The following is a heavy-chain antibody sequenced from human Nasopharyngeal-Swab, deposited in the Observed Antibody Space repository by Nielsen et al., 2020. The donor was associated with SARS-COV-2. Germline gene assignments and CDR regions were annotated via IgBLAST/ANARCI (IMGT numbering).Heavy chain of an antibody. CDR1: GFTFNNYN. CDR3: ARDGLDYDFWSAYFMDV. CDR2: ISSSSSYI. V-gene: IGHV3-21*01. D-gene: IGHD3-3*01. Sequence: GASLRLSCAASGFTFNNYNFNWVRQALGKGLEWVSSISSSSSYIYYADSVKGRFTISRDNAKNSLYLQMNSLRAEDTAVYYCARDGLDYDFWSAYFMDVWGQGTTVTVSS. J-gene: IGHJ6*02.